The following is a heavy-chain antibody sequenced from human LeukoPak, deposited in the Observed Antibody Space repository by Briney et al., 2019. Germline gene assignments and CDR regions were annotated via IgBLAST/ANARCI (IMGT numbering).Heavy chain of an antibody. CDR1: GFTFSSYA. D-gene: IGHD4-17*01. CDR2: ISGSGGST. CDR3: ARVGYGDYVYRYYFDY. V-gene: IGHV3-23*01. J-gene: IGHJ4*02. Sequence: GGSLRLSCAASGFTFSSYAMSWVRQAPGKGLEWVSAISGSGGSTYYADSVKGRFTISRDNAKNSLYLQMNSLRAEDTAVYYCARVGYGDYVYRYYFDYWGQGTLVTVSS.